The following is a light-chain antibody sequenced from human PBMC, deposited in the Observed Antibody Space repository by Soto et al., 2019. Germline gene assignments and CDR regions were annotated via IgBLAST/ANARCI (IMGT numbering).Light chain of an antibody. CDR2: AAS. CDR3: QQHNSYSLT. J-gene: IGKJ4*01. Sequence: TQLTQSPSSLSASVADRVSITFRASQGIRSYLAWYQQKPGKAPKLLIYAASTLESGVPSRFSGSGSGTEFTLTISSLQPEDFATSYCQQHNSYSLTFGGGTKVDI. CDR1: QGIRSY. V-gene: IGKV1-9*01.